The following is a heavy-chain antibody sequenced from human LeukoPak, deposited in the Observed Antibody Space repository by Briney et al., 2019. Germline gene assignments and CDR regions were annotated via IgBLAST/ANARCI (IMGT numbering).Heavy chain of an antibody. V-gene: IGHV3-30*18. J-gene: IGHJ4*02. Sequence: GGSLRLSCAASGFTFNSYGMHWVRQAPGKGLEWVAVISCDGSNKYYAASVKGRFTISRDNSKNTLYLQMSSLRAEDTAVYYCAKDNGRYSTVVVTATSADYWGQGTLVTVSS. CDR2: ISCDGSNK. D-gene: IGHD2-21*02. CDR1: GFTFNSYG. CDR3: AKDNGRYSTVVVTATSADY.